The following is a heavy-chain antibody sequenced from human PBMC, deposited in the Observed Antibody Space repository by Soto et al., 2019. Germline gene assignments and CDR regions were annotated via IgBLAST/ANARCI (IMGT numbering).Heavy chain of an antibody. CDR3: ARSPSLVARPHFDS. V-gene: IGHV3-30-3*01. CDR2: ISYDGSNK. CDR1: GFTFSSYA. D-gene: IGHD6-6*01. J-gene: IGHJ4*02. Sequence: QVQLVESGGGVVQPGRSLRLSCAASGFTFSSYAMHWVRQAPGKGLEWVAVISYDGSNKYYADSVKGRFTISRDNSKNPLYLKINSERAEHRAVYYGARSPSLVARPHFDSWAQGTRVTVPS.